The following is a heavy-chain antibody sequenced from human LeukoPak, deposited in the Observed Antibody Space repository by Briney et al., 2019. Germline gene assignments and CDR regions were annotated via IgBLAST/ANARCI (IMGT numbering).Heavy chain of an antibody. D-gene: IGHD3-10*01. Sequence: GGSLRLSCAASGFTFSGYPIHWVRQAPGKGLEWVAVISYDGSNKYYADSVKGRFTISRDNSKNTLYLQMNSLRSEDTAVYYCARDLEAYYYGSGSYFAYWGQGTLVTVSS. V-gene: IGHV3-30-3*01. CDR3: ARDLEAYYYGSGSYFAY. CDR1: GFTFSGYP. J-gene: IGHJ4*02. CDR2: ISYDGSNK.